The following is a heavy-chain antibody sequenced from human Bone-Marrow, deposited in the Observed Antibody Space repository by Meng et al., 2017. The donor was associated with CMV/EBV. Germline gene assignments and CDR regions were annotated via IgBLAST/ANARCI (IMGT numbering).Heavy chain of an antibody. CDR2: INHSGST. CDR1: GGSFSGYY. J-gene: IGHJ4*02. D-gene: IGHD6-13*01. CDR3: ARGRTAAGATTTTFDY. Sequence: QVQLQQWGQGLLKPSETLSLTCAVYGGSFSGYYWSWIRQPPGKGLEWIGEINHSGSTNYNPSLKSRVTISVDTSKNQFSLKLSPVTAADTAVYYCARGRTAAGATTTTFDYWGQGTLVTVSS. V-gene: IGHV4-34*01.